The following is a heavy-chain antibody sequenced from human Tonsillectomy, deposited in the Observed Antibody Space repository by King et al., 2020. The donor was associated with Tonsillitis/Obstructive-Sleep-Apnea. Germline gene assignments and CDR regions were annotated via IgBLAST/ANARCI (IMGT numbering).Heavy chain of an antibody. J-gene: IGHJ4*02. CDR3: ARGSAGYCSSSNCRYNWNLSPFDY. CDR2: INWNGGST. CDR1: GFTFDDYG. V-gene: IGHV3-20*04. Sequence: VQLVESGGVVVRPGGSLRLSCVASGFTFDDYGMSWVRQAPGKGLEWVSGINWNGGSTGYADSVKGRFTISRDNAKKSLYLQMNSLRAEDTAFYYCARGSAGYCSSSNCRYNWNLSPFDYWGQGTLVTVSS. D-gene: IGHD2-2*01.